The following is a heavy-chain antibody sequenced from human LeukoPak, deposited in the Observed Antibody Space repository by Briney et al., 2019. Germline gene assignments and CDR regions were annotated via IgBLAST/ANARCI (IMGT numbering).Heavy chain of an antibody. V-gene: IGHV3-23*01. Sequence: GGSLRLSCAASGFTFRRYGMNWVRQAPGKGLEWVSAISGSGGSTYYADSVKGRFTISRDNSKNTLYLQMNSLRAEDTAVYYCAKDDRYGDKSFDYWGQGILVTVSS. CDR3: AKDDRYGDKSFDY. D-gene: IGHD4-17*01. CDR1: GFTFRRYG. J-gene: IGHJ4*02. CDR2: ISGSGGST.